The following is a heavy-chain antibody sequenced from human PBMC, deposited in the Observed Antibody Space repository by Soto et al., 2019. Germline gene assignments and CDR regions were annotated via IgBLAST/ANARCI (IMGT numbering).Heavy chain of an antibody. CDR3: AKDLVGSNADYYDY. D-gene: IGHD2-15*01. V-gene: IGHV3-23*01. J-gene: IGHJ4*02. CDR2: MSGSGGST. Sequence: EVQLLESGGGLVQPGGSLGLSCAASGFTFSSYAMSWVRQAPGKGMEWVAAMSGSGGSTYYADSVKGRFTISRENSKNTLYLQMNRLRAEDAAVYYCAKDLVGSNADYYDYWGQGTLVTVSS. CDR1: GFTFSSYA.